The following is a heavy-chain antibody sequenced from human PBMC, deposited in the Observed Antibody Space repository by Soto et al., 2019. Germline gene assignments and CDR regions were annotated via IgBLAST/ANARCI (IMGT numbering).Heavy chain of an antibody. D-gene: IGHD6-19*01. CDR3: ASTGDSSGWDPPAFDY. Sequence: EVQLVESGGGLIQPGGSLRLSCAASGFTVSSNYMSWVRQAPGKGLEWVSVIYSGGSTYYADSVKGRFTISRDNSKNTLYLQMNSLRAEDTAVYYCASTGDSSGWDPPAFDYWGQGTLVTVSS. CDR1: GFTVSSNY. V-gene: IGHV3-53*01. J-gene: IGHJ4*02. CDR2: IYSGGST.